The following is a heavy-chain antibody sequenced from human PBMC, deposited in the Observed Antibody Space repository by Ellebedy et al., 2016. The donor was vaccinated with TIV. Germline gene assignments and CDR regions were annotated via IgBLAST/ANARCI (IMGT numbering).Heavy chain of an antibody. D-gene: IGHD5-18*01. CDR1: GFRFGDYY. V-gene: IGHV3-11*01. Sequence: GESLKISCAASGFRFGDYYMTWIRQAPGKGLEWISFISIDGGATYYSDSVKGRFTISRDNSKRTVDLQMNSLRAEDTAVYFCAKDRTPGDGYWVFDNWGQGTLVSVSS. CDR3: AKDRTPGDGYWVFDN. J-gene: IGHJ4*02. CDR2: ISIDGGAT.